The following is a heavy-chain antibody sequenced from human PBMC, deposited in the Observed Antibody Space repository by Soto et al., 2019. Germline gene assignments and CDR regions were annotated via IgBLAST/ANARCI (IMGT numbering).Heavy chain of an antibody. J-gene: IGHJ6*02. V-gene: IGHV3-48*02. Sequence: GESLKISCAASGFTFSSYSMNWVRQAPGKGLEWVSYISSSSSTIYYADSVKGRFTISRDNAKNSLYLQMNSLRDEDTAVYYCARVNRGSYCSSTSCYGRGIYYYYGMDVWGQGTTVTVSS. CDR1: GFTFSSYS. D-gene: IGHD2-2*01. CDR2: ISSSSSTI. CDR3: ARVNRGSYCSSTSCYGRGIYYYYGMDV.